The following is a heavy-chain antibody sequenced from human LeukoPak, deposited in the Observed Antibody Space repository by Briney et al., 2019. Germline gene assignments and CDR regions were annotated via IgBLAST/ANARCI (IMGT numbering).Heavy chain of an antibody. CDR1: GGSISSGGYY. D-gene: IGHD5-24*01. Sequence: PSETLSLTCTVSGGSISSGGYYWSWIRQHPGKGLEWIGYIYYSGSTYYNPSLKSRVTISVDTSKNQFSLRLSSVTAADTAVYYCATVGEMATILSYFDYWGQGTLVTVSS. CDR2: IYYSGST. J-gene: IGHJ4*02. CDR3: ATVGEMATILSYFDY. V-gene: IGHV4-31*03.